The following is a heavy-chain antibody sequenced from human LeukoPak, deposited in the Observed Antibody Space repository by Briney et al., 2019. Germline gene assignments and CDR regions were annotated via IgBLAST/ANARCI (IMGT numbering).Heavy chain of an antibody. D-gene: IGHD1-26*01. V-gene: IGHV3-21*01. CDR3: ARDLGAFDDFDY. CDR2: ISSSSTYI. Sequence: GGSLRLPCAASGFTFTTYSMNWVRQAPGKGLEWVSSISSSSTYIYYADSVKGRFTISRDNAKNSLYLQMNSLRTEDSGIYYCARDLGAFDDFDYWGQGTLVTVSS. J-gene: IGHJ4*02. CDR1: GFTFTTYS.